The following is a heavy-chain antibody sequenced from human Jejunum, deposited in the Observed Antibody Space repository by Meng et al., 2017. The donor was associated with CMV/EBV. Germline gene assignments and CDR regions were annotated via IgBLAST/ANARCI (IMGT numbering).Heavy chain of an antibody. Sequence: ASGYPFSNYWIGGVRQTPGKGLECMGIISPGDSDTRYSPSVQGQVTISIDKSTSTAYLQWSSLRASDTAIYYCARGGGSRGFDPWGQGTVVTVSS. J-gene: IGHJ5*02. CDR1: GYPFSNYW. D-gene: IGHD3-16*01. V-gene: IGHV5-51*01. CDR3: ARGGGSRGFDP. CDR2: ISPGDSDT.